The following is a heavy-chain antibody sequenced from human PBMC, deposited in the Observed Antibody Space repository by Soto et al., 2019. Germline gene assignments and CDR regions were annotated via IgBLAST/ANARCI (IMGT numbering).Heavy chain of an antibody. J-gene: IGHJ6*02. V-gene: IGHV5-51*01. CDR3: ARHTYYYDSSGYYSDPYYYGMDV. CDR2: IYPGDSDT. D-gene: IGHD3-22*01. Sequence: GESLKISCKGSGYSFTSYWISWVRQMPGKGLEWMGIIYPGDSDTRYSPSFQGQVTISADKSISTAYLQWSSLKASDTAMYYCARHTYYYDSSGYYSDPYYYGMDVWGQGTTVTVSS. CDR1: GYSFTSYW.